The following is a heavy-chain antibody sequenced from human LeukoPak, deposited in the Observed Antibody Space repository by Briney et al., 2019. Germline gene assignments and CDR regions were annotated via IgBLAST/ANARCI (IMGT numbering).Heavy chain of an antibody. Sequence: GGTLRLSCGASGFTLDDYAMHWVRQAPGKGLEWVSLISWDGGRTYYADSVKGRFTISRDNSKNSLYLQMNSLRTEHTALYYCAKGVAFDHWGQGTLVTVSS. CDR2: ISWDGGRT. J-gene: IGHJ4*02. CDR3: AKGVAFDH. V-gene: IGHV3-43D*04. D-gene: IGHD3-10*01. CDR1: GFTLDDYA.